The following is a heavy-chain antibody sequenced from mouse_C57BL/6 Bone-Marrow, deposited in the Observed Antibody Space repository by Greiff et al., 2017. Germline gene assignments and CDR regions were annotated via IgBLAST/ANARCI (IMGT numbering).Heavy chain of an antibody. V-gene: IGHV1-64*01. J-gene: IGHJ4*01. Sequence: QVQLQQPGAELVKPGASVKLSCKASGYTFTSYWMHWVKQRPGHGLEWIGMIHPNSGSTNYNEKFKSKATLTADKSSSTAYMQLSSLTSEDSAVYYCARRARAPYAMDYWGQGTSVTVSS. D-gene: IGHD3-1*01. CDR1: GYTFTSYW. CDR2: IHPNSGST. CDR3: ARRARAPYAMDY.